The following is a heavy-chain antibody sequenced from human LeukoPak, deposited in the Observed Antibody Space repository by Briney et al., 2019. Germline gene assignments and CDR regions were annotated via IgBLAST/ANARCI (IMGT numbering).Heavy chain of an antibody. D-gene: IGHD3-10*01. CDR3: AKFAYYYGSGSYYNNPLNDY. CDR1: EFTFSSYW. Sequence: PGGSLRLSCAASEFTFSSYWMSWVRQAPGKGLEWVANIKQDGGEKYYLDSVKGRFTVSRDNAKNSLYLQMNSLRAEDTAVYYCAKFAYYYGSGSYYNNPLNDYWGQGTLVTVSS. V-gene: IGHV3-7*01. CDR2: IKQDGGEK. J-gene: IGHJ4*02.